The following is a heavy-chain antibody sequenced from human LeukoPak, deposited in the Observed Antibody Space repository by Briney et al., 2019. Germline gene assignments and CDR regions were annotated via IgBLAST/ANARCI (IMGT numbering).Heavy chain of an antibody. Sequence: GGSLRLSCAASGFTFSDYYMTRIRQAPGKGLEWVSYISSSSNNIHYANSVRGRFTISRDNAKNSVYLQMNSLRAEDTAIYYCARAAGWFDPWGQGTLVTVSS. V-gene: IGHV3-11*01. CDR3: ARAAGWFDP. CDR1: GFTFSDYY. CDR2: ISSSSNNI. J-gene: IGHJ5*02.